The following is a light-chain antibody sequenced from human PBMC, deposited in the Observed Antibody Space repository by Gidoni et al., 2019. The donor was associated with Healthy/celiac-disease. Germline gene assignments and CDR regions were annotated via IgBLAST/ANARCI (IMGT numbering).Light chain of an antibody. J-gene: IGKJ1*01. V-gene: IGKV1-33*01. Sequence: DTQMTQSPSSLSASVGDRVTITCQASQGISSYLNWYQQKPGKAPKLLIYDASSLQSGVPSRFSGSGSGTDFTFTISSLQPEDIATYYCQQCDNIPRTFGQGTKVEIK. CDR2: DAS. CDR3: QQCDNIPRT. CDR1: QGISSY.